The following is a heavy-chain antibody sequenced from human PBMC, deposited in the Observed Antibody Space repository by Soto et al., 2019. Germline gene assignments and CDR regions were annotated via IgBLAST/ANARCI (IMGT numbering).Heavy chain of an antibody. CDR3: ARQIYDSDTGPNFQYYFDS. Sequence: GASLKIRCQGSGYLFINYWIGWVRQMPGKGLEWMGRIDPSDSQTYYSPSFRGHVTISVTKSITTVFLQWSSLRASDTAMYYCARQIYDSDTGPNFQYYFDSWGQGPPVTVSS. J-gene: IGHJ4*02. CDR1: GYLFINYW. CDR2: IDPSDSQT. V-gene: IGHV5-10-1*01. D-gene: IGHD3-22*01.